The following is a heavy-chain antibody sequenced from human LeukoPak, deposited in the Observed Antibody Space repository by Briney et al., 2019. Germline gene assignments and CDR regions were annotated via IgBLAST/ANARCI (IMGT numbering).Heavy chain of an antibody. CDR1: GFSFSNYD. CDR3: AKDIIQQWLAHDAFDI. V-gene: IGHV3-23*01. J-gene: IGHJ3*02. Sequence: GGSLRLSCAASGFSFSNYDFTWVRQAPGKGLEWVSAISGSGGSTYYADSVKGRFTISRDNSKNTLYLQMNSLRAEDTAVYYCAKDIIQQWLAHDAFDIWGQGTMVTVSS. D-gene: IGHD6-19*01. CDR2: ISGSGGST.